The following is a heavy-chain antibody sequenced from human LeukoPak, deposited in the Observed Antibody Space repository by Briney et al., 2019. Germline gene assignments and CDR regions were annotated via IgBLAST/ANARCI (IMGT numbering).Heavy chain of an antibody. D-gene: IGHD1-26*01. J-gene: IGHJ4*02. Sequence: GGSLRLSCAASGFTFSDYYMSWIRQAPGKGLEWVSYISSSSSYTNYADSVKGRFTISRDNAKNSLYLQMNSLRAEDTAVYYCARDLRDSRGSYGSDYWGQGTLVTVSS. CDR1: GFTFSDYY. CDR2: ISSSSSYT. CDR3: ARDLRDSRGSYGSDY. V-gene: IGHV3-11*06.